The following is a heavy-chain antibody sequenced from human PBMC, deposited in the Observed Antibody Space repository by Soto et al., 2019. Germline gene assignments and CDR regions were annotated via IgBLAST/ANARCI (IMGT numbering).Heavy chain of an antibody. J-gene: IGHJ3*02. CDR1: GFTFSSYG. V-gene: IGHV3-33*01. Sequence: QVQLVESGGGVVQPGRSLRLSCAASGFTFSSYGMHWVRQAPGKGLEWVAVIWYDGSNKYYADSVKGRFTISRDNSKNTLYLKMNSLRAEDTAVYYCASCLSFPHAFDIWGQGTMVTVSS. CDR3: ASCLSFPHAFDI. D-gene: IGHD3-16*02. CDR2: IWYDGSNK.